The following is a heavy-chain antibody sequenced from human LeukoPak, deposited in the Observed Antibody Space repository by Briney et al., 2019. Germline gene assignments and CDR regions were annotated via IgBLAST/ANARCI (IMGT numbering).Heavy chain of an antibody. J-gene: IGHJ4*02. CDR2: VHLSGRT. V-gene: IGHV4-4*02. Sequence: PSETLSLTCGVSGGSISSTNWWTWVRQPPGEGLEWIGEVHLSGRTNYNPSLESRVTMSVDMSENHISLKPTSVTAADTAVYYCAREGGFYRPLDYSGQGTLVTVSS. CDR1: GGSISSTNW. D-gene: IGHD6-25*01. CDR3: AREGGFYRPLDY.